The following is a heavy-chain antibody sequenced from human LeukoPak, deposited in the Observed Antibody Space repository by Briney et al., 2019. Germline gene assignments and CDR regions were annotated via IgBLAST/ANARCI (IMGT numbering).Heavy chain of an antibody. CDR2: IYYSGST. CDR1: GGSISSSSYY. CDR3: ARYSGTHSRNFDY. J-gene: IGHJ4*02. D-gene: IGHD1-26*01. V-gene: IGHV4-39*01. Sequence: SETLSLTCTVSGGSISSSSYYWGWIRQPPGKGLEWIGSIYYSGSTYYNPSLKSRLTISVDTSKNQFSLKLTSVTAADTAVYYCARYSGTHSRNFDYWGQGTLVTVSS.